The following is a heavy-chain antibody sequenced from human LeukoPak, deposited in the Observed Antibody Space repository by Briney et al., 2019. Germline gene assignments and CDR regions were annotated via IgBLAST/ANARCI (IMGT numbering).Heavy chain of an antibody. CDR3: AEGATMVATGDAFDI. CDR1: GGTFSSYA. J-gene: IGHJ3*02. V-gene: IGHV1-69*13. CDR2: IIPIFGTA. Sequence: ASVKVSCKASGGTFSSYAISWVRQAPGQGLEWMGGIIPIFGTANYAQKFQGRVTITADESTSTAYMELRSLRSEDTAVYYCAEGATMVATGDAFDIWGQGTMVTVSS. D-gene: IGHD4/OR15-4a*01.